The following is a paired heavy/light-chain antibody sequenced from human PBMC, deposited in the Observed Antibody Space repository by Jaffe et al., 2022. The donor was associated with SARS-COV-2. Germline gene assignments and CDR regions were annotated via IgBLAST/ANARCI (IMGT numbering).Light chain of an antibody. J-gene: IGLJ3*02. V-gene: IGLV2-23*01. Sequence: QSALTQPASVSGSPGQSITISCTGTNSDVGIYDLVSWYQQHPGKAPKLIIYEGGKRPSGVSSRFSDSKSGNTASLTISGLQAEDEADYYCCSYAGTGSWVFGGGTKLTVL. CDR3: CSYAGTGSWV. CDR1: NSDVGIYDL. CDR2: EGG.
Heavy chain of an antibody. Sequence: EVQLVESGGGLVQPGGSLRLSCAASGFTFSNYWMTWVRQAPGKGLEWVGNVKQDGREKYYVDSVKGRFTISRDNAKNSLYLQMNSLRVEDTAVYYCARGVGGSYGVWPTRPDYWGQGTLVTVSS. CDR2: VKQDGREK. D-gene: IGHD1-26*01. V-gene: IGHV3-7*01. J-gene: IGHJ4*02. CDR3: ARGVGGSYGVWPTRPDY. CDR1: GFTFSNYW.